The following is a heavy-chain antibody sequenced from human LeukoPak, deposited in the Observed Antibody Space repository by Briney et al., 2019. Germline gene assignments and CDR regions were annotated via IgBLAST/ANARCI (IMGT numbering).Heavy chain of an antibody. CDR3: ATQVISGYYPEKIDY. J-gene: IGHJ4*02. Sequence: GRSLRLSCAASGFTFSSYGMHWVRQAPGKGLEWVAVISYDGSNKYYADSVKGRFTISRDNSKNTLYLQMNSLRAEGTAVYYCATQVISGYYPEKIDYWGQGTLVTVSS. CDR1: GFTFSSYG. D-gene: IGHD3-22*01. CDR2: ISYDGSNK. V-gene: IGHV3-30*03.